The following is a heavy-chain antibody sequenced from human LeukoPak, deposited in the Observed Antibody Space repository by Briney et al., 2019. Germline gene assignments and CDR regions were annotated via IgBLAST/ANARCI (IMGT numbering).Heavy chain of an antibody. CDR3: ARDVNYYYDSSGSFDY. Sequence: PGGSLRLSCAASGFTFSSYSMNWVRQAPGKGLEWVSYISSSSSTIYYADSVKGRFTISRDNAKNSLYLQMNSLRAEDTAVYYCARDVNYYYDSSGSFDYWGQGTLVTVSS. V-gene: IGHV3-48*04. D-gene: IGHD3-22*01. CDR2: ISSSSSTI. J-gene: IGHJ4*02. CDR1: GFTFSSYS.